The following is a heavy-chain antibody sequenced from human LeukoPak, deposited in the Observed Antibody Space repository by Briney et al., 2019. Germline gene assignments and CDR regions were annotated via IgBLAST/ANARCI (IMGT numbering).Heavy chain of an antibody. D-gene: IGHD5-18*01. CDR2: MNPNSGNT. CDR3: ARANVDSASDAFDI. Sequence: ASVKVSCTASGYTFTSYDINWVRQATGQGLEWMGWMNPNSGNTGYAQKFQGRVTMTRNTSISTAYMELSSLRSEDTAVYYCARANVDSASDAFDIWGQGTMVTVSS. J-gene: IGHJ3*02. V-gene: IGHV1-8*01. CDR1: GYTFTSYD.